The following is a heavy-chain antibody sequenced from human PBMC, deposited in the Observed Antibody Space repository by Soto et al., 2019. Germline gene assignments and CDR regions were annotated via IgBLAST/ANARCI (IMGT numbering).Heavy chain of an antibody. CDR2: IYYSGST. D-gene: IGHD3-16*01. J-gene: IGHJ4*02. CDR3: ARVPPPGTPWGQPDY. CDR1: GGSISSYY. Sequence: SETLSLTCTVSGGSISSYYWSWIRQPPGKGLEWIGYIYYSGSTNYNPSLKSRVTISVDTSKNQFSLKLSSVTAADTAVYYCARVPPPGTPWGQPDYWGQGTLVTVSS. V-gene: IGHV4-59*01.